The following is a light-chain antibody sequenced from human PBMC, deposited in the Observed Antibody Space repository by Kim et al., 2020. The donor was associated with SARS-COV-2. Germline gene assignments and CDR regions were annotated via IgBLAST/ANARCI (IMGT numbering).Light chain of an antibody. CDR3: QSLDRSLSGYV. CDR2: GNS. Sequence: QSVLTQPPSVSGAPGQRATISCAGTSSNIGAGHDVHWYQQLPGTAPKLLIYGNSNRPSGVPDRFSGSESGTSASLAISGRQAGDEADYYCQSLDRSLSGYVFGTGTKVTV. CDR1: SSNIGAGHD. V-gene: IGLV1-40*01. J-gene: IGLJ1*01.